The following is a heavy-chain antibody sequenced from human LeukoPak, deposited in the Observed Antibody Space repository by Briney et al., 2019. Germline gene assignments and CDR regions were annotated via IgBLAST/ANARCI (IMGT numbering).Heavy chain of an antibody. Sequence: PSETLSLTCTVSGGSISSYYWSWIRQPPGKXLEWIGYIYYSGSTNYNPSLKSRVTISVDTSKNQFSLKLSSVTAADTAVYYCARSVGYCSSTSCWNWFDPWGQGTLVTVSS. V-gene: IGHV4-59*08. CDR1: GGSISSYY. CDR3: ARSVGYCSSTSCWNWFDP. D-gene: IGHD2-2*01. CDR2: IYYSGST. J-gene: IGHJ5*02.